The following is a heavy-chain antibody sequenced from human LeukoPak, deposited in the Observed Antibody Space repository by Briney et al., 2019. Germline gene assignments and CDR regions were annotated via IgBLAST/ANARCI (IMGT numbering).Heavy chain of an antibody. V-gene: IGHV4-39*07. CDR1: GGSISSSSHY. CDR3: ARVPGPNWFDP. Sequence: SETLSLTCTVSGGSISSSSHYWSWIRQPPGKGLEWIRSIYQSGNTYYNESLKSRVTISVDTSKNQFSLKLTSVTAADTAVYYCARVPGPNWFDPWGQGTLVIVSS. CDR2: IYQSGNT. J-gene: IGHJ5*02.